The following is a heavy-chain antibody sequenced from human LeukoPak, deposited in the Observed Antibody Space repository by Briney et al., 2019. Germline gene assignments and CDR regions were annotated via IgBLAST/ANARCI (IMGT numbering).Heavy chain of an antibody. CDR1: GYSFTSYW. CDR2: IYPGDSDT. CDR3: ARQTTPYYYDSSAYYAFDI. J-gene: IGHJ3*02. Sequence: GESLKISCKGSGYSFTSYWIGWVRQMPGKGLEWMGIIYPGDSDTRYSPSFQGQVTISADESISTAYLQWSSLKASDTAMYYCARQTTPYYYDSSAYYAFDIWGQGTMVTVSS. V-gene: IGHV5-51*01. D-gene: IGHD3-22*01.